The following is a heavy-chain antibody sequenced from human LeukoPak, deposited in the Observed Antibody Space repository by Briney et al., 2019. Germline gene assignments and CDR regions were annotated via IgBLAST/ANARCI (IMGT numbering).Heavy chain of an antibody. CDR3: ARDGEVVVTAIYFDY. D-gene: IGHD2-21*02. CDR2: ISSSSSYI. J-gene: IGHJ4*02. CDR1: GFTFSSYS. Sequence: SGGSLRLSCAASGFTFSSYSMNWVRQAPGKGLEWVSSISSSSSYIYYADSVKGRFTISRDNAKNSLYLQMNSLRAEDTAVYYCARDGEVVVTAIYFDYWGQGTLVTVSS. V-gene: IGHV3-21*01.